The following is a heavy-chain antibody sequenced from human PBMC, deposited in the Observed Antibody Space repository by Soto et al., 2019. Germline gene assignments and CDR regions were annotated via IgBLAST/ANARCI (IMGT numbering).Heavy chain of an antibody. V-gene: IGHV1-8*01. Sequence: ASVKVSCKASGYTFTSYDINWVRQATGQGLEWMGWMNPNSGNTGYAQKFQGRVTMTRNTSISTAYMELSSLRSEDTAVYYCVRFRNYRTYYYYYGMDVWGQGTTVTVSS. CDR2: MNPNSGNT. CDR1: GYTFTSYD. CDR3: VRFRNYRTYYYYYGMDV. D-gene: IGHD1-7*01. J-gene: IGHJ6*02.